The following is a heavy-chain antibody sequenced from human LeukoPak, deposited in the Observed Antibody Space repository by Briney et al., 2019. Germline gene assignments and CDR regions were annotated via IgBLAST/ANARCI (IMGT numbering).Heavy chain of an antibody. V-gene: IGHV1-69*05. CDR3: ARDRGGSYPSIFDY. Sequence: SVKVSCKASGGTFSSYAISRVRQAPGQGLEWMGRIIPIFGTANYAQKFQGRVTITTDESTSTDYMELSSLTSEDTAVYYCARDRGGSYPSIFDYWGQGTLVTVSS. J-gene: IGHJ4*02. CDR1: GGTFSSYA. D-gene: IGHD1-26*01. CDR2: IIPIFGTA.